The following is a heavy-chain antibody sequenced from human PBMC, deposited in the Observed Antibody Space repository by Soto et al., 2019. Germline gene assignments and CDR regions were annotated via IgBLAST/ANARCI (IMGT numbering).Heavy chain of an antibody. CDR1: GFTFSSYA. V-gene: IGHV3-23*01. CDR2: ISGSDGRT. D-gene: IGHD5-18*01. J-gene: IGHJ4*02. CDR3: AKGVSQYTPLALFDY. Sequence: EVQLLESGGGLVRPGGSLRLSCAASGFTFSSYAMSWVRQAPGKGLEWVSTISGSDGRTYSTDSVKGRFTISRGNSRNTAYLKMNSMRVEDTAVYYCAKGVSQYTPLALFDYWGRGTLVTVSS.